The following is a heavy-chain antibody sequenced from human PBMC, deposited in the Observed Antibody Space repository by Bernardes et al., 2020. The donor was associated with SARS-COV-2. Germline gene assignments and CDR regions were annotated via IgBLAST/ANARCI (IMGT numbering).Heavy chain of an antibody. D-gene: IGHD6-19*01. CDR1: GFIFTSYW. V-gene: IGHV3-7*01. Sequence: GGSLRLFCAASGFIFTSYWMSWVRQAPGKGLEWVDNMKGDGSENYYVDSVKGRFTISRDSAKNSLYLQMNSLRAEDTAVYYCVRDRISGWTFDYWGQGSLVTVSS. J-gene: IGHJ4*02. CDR2: MKGDGSEN. CDR3: VRDRISGWTFDY.